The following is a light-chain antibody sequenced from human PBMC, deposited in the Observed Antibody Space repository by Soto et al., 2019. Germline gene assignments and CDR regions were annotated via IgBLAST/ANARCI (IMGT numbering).Light chain of an antibody. CDR2: AAS. CDR1: QGISTY. Sequence: DIQLTQSPSFLSASVGDRVTITCRASQGISTYLAWYQQKPGKAPKLLIYAASTLQSGVPSRFSGSASGTEFTLTISSLQPEDFATYYGQQLKSYPITFGQGTRLEIK. V-gene: IGKV1-9*01. CDR3: QQLKSYPIT. J-gene: IGKJ5*01.